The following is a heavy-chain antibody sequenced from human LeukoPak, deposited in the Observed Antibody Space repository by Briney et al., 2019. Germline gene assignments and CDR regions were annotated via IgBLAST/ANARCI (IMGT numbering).Heavy chain of an antibody. CDR1: GGSVSSGSYY. D-gene: IGHD3-22*01. J-gene: IGHJ4*02. Sequence: PSETLSLTCTVSGGSVSSGSYYWSWIRQPPGKGLEWIGYIYYSGSTNYNPSLKSRVTISVDTSKNQFSLKLSSVTAADTAVYYCARGYDSSGYVDYWGQGTLVTVSS. V-gene: IGHV4-61*01. CDR3: ARGYDSSGYVDY. CDR2: IYYSGST.